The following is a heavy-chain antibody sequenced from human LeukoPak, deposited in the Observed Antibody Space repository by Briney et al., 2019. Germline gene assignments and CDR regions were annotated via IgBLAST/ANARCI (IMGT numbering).Heavy chain of an antibody. CDR3: ARGSRDCSSTSCYLDY. CDR2: ISSSGSTI. J-gene: IGHJ4*02. CDR1: GFTFSSYE. V-gene: IGHV3-48*03. Sequence: PGGSLRLSCAASGFTFSSYEMNWVRQAPGKGLEWVSYISSSGSTIYYADSVKGRFTISRDNAKNSLYLQMNSLRAGDTAVYYCARGSRDCSSTSCYLDYWGQGTLVTVSS. D-gene: IGHD2-2*01.